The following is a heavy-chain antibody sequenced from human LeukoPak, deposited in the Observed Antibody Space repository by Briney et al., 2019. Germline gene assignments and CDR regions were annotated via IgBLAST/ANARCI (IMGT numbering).Heavy chain of an antibody. D-gene: IGHD3-9*01. CDR2: IIPIFGTA. J-gene: IGHJ6*04. Sequence: ASVKVSCKASGGTFNIYAISWVRQAPGQGLEWMGGIIPIFGTANYAQKFQGRVTITADKSTSTAYMELSSLRSEDTAVYYCARGPYYDILTGWNGMDVWGKGTTVTVSS. V-gene: IGHV1-69*06. CDR3: ARGPYYDILTGWNGMDV. CDR1: GGTFNIYA.